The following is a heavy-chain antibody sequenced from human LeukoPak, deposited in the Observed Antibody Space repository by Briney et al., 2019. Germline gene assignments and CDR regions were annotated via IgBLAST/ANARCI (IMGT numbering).Heavy chain of an antibody. CDR2: ITSSSSTI. CDR1: GFTLSSHS. V-gene: IGHV3-48*04. J-gene: IGHJ4*02. Sequence: GGSLRLSCAASGFTLSSHSMNWVRQAPGKGLEWVSYITSSSSTIYYADSVKGRFTVSRDNAKNSLYLQMNSLRAEDTALYYCAKDRSSGWRGYFDYWGQGTLVTVSS. CDR3: AKDRSSGWRGYFDY. D-gene: IGHD6-19*01.